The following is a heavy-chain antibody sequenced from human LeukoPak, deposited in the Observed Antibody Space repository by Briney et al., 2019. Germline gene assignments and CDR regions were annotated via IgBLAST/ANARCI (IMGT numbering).Heavy chain of an antibody. CDR3: ARDRRLRCSSTSCYLYYMDV. CDR2: ISSSGSTI. CDR1: GFTFSDYY. V-gene: IGHV3-11*04. D-gene: IGHD2-2*01. Sequence: GGSLRLSCAASGFTFSDYYMSWIRQAPGKGLEWVSYISSSGSTIYYADSVKGRFTISRDNAKNSLYLQMNSLRAEDTAVYYRARDRRLRCSSTSCYLYYMDVWGKGTTVTVSS. J-gene: IGHJ6*03.